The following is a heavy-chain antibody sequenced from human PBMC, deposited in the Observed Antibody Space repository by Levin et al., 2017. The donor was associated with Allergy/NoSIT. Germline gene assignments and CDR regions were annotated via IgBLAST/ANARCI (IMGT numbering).Heavy chain of an antibody. Sequence: SQTLSLTCTVSGGSISSYYWSWIRQPPGKGLEWIGYIYYSGSTNYNPSLKSRVTISVDTSKNQFSLKLSSVTAADTAVYYCARGFRQWLVGYYFDYWGQGTLVTVSS. CDR2: IYYSGST. CDR3: ARGFRQWLVGYYFDY. CDR1: GGSISSYY. J-gene: IGHJ4*02. V-gene: IGHV4-59*01. D-gene: IGHD6-19*01.